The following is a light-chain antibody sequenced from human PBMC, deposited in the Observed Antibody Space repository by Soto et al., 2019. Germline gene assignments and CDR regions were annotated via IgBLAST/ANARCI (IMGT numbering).Light chain of an antibody. Sequence: VVVTQSPATLSVSPGERATLSCRASQSVRRNLAWYQQKPGQAPRLLIYGASTRATGIPARFSGSGSGTEFTLTISSLQSEDFAVYYCHQYNNWPEWTFGQGTKVDIK. V-gene: IGKV3-15*01. CDR1: QSVRRN. CDR2: GAS. J-gene: IGKJ1*01. CDR3: HQYNNWPEWT.